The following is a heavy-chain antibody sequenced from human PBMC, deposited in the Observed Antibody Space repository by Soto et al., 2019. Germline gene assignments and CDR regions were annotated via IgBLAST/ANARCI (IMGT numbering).Heavy chain of an antibody. CDR3: AKDHSIAASYMDV. Sequence: QVQLVESGGGVVQPGRSLRLSCAASGFTFSSYGMHWVRQAPGKGLEWVAVISYDGSNKYYADSVKGRFTISRDNSKNTLYLQMNSLRAEDTAVYYCAKDHSIAASYMDVWGKGTTVTVSS. V-gene: IGHV3-30*18. J-gene: IGHJ6*03. CDR2: ISYDGSNK. D-gene: IGHD6-25*01. CDR1: GFTFSSYG.